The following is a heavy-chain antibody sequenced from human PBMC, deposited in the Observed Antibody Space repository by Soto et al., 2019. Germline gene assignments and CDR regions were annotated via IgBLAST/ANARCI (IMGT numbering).Heavy chain of an antibody. Sequence: GGSLRLSYAASGFTFSSYAMSWVRQAPGKGLEWVSAISGSGGSTYYADSVKGRFTISRDNSKNTLYLQMNSLRAEDTAVYYCAKYCSSTSCYGLCDYWGQGTLVTVSS. J-gene: IGHJ4*02. CDR1: GFTFSSYA. CDR3: AKYCSSTSCYGLCDY. V-gene: IGHV3-23*01. D-gene: IGHD2-2*01. CDR2: ISGSGGST.